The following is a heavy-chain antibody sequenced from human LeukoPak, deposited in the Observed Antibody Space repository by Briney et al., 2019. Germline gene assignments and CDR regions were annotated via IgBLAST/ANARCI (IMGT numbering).Heavy chain of an antibody. V-gene: IGHV3-66*01. CDR1: GFTVSSNY. D-gene: IGHD3-10*01. CDR3: ATDYGSGSYFSWDAFDI. Sequence: GGSLRLSCAASGFTVSSNYMSWVRQAPGKGLEWVSVIYSGGSTYYADSVKGRFTISRDNSKSTLYLQMNSLRAEDTAVYYCATDYGSGSYFSWDAFDIWGQGTMVTVSS. J-gene: IGHJ3*02. CDR2: IYSGGST.